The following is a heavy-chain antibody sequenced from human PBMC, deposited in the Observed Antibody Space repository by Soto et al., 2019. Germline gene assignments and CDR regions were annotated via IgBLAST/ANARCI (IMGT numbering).Heavy chain of an antibody. V-gene: IGHV1-2*04. J-gene: IGHJ3*02. CDR2: INPNSGGT. D-gene: IGHD4-4*01. CDR1: GYSFTGYY. Sequence: XSVKVSCNASGYSFTGYYMHWVRQAPGQGLEWMGWINPNSGGTNYAQKFQGWVTMTRDTPISTAYMELSRLRSDDTAVYYCERGMNLHPGAFEIWGQGTMVTVSS. CDR3: ERGMNLHPGAFEI.